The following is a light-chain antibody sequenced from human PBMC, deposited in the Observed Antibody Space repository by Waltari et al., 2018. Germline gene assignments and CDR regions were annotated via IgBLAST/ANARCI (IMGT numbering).Light chain of an antibody. Sequence: QTVLTQPPSVSAAPGQRVPISCSGGSSNIGNNYVSWYRQFPGTAPKLLIYEDDERPSGIPGRFSGSKSGTSATLDITGLQAGDEADYYCGTWDSSLSGAVFGGGTHLTVL. CDR3: GTWDSSLSGAV. CDR1: SSNIGNNY. V-gene: IGLV1-51*02. CDR2: EDD. J-gene: IGLJ7*01.